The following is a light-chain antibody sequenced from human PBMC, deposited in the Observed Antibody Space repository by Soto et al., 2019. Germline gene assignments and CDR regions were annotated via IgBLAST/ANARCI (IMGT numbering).Light chain of an antibody. J-gene: IGLJ2*01. CDR1: SSNIGSNT. CDR2: SNN. Sequence: QTVVTQPPSASGTPGRRVTIACSGSSSNIGSNTVNWYQQLPGTASKVLIYSNNQRPSGVPDRFSGSKSATSASLAISGLQSDDEAAYYCAAWDDTLNGVVFGGGTKVPVL. CDR3: AAWDDTLNGVV. V-gene: IGLV1-44*01.